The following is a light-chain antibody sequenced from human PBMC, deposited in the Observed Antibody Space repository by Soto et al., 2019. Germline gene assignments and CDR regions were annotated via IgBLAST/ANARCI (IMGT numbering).Light chain of an antibody. Sequence: QAVVTQPPSASGTPGQRVTISCPGSSSNIGSNTVNWYQQLPGTAPKLLIYSNNQRPSGVPDRFSGSKSGTSASLAISGLQSEDEADYYCAAWDDSLNGFYVFGTGTKVTVL. J-gene: IGLJ1*01. CDR3: AAWDDSLNGFYV. CDR1: SSNIGSNT. V-gene: IGLV1-44*01. CDR2: SNN.